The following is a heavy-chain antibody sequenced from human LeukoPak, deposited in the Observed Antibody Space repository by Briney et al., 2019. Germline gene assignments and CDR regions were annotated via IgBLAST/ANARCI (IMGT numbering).Heavy chain of an antibody. CDR3: AREGSATARPFVSNDY. D-gene: IGHD6-6*01. J-gene: IGHJ4*02. CDR2: IHTSGST. CDR1: GGSISSYH. Sequence: SQTLSLTCTVSGGSISSYHWSWIRQPAGKGLEWIGRIHTSGSTDYNPSFKSRVTMSVDTSKNQFSLKVRSVTAADTAVYYCAREGSATARPFVSNDYWGQGTLATVSS. V-gene: IGHV4-4*07.